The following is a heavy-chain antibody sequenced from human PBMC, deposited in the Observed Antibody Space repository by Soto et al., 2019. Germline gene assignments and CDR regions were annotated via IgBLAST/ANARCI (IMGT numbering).Heavy chain of an antibody. D-gene: IGHD3-22*01. V-gene: IGHV3-30*18. CDR2: ISYDGSNK. Sequence: QVQLVESGGDVVQPGRSLRLSCAASGFTFSSYGMHWVRQAPGKGLEWVAVISYDGSNKYYADSVKGRFTISRDNSKNTXYXXMNSLRAEDTAVYYCAKDQVDYYYDSSGYYYGVDYWGQGTLVTVSS. J-gene: IGHJ4*02. CDR3: AKDQVDYYYDSSGYYYGVDY. CDR1: GFTFSSYG.